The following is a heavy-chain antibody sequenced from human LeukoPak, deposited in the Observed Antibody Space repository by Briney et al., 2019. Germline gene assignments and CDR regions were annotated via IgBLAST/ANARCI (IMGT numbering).Heavy chain of an antibody. V-gene: IGHV4-59*08. CDR3: ARHGPDYDILTGYYHYYYGMNV. CDR1: GGSISSYY. Sequence: PSETLSLTCTVSGGSISSYYWSWIRQPPGKGLEWIGYIYYSGSTNYNPSLKSRVTISVDTSKNQFSLKLSSVTAADTAVYYCARHGPDYDILTGYYHYYYGMNVWGHGTTVTVSS. D-gene: IGHD3-9*01. J-gene: IGHJ6*02. CDR2: IYYSGST.